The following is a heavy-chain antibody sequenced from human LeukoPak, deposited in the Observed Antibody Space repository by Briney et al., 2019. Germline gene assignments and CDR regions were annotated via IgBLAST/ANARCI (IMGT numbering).Heavy chain of an antibody. Sequence: GGSLRLSCAASGFTFSSYNMNWVRQAPGKGLAWVSSISSSSSYIYYADSVKGRFTISRDNARNSLYLQMKSLRAEDTAVYYCARGKTSQNIVTRKAYNWFDPWGQGTLVTVSS. CDR2: ISSSSSYI. D-gene: IGHD2/OR15-2a*01. J-gene: IGHJ5*02. CDR3: ARGKTSQNIVTRKAYNWFDP. CDR1: GFTFSSYN. V-gene: IGHV3-21*01.